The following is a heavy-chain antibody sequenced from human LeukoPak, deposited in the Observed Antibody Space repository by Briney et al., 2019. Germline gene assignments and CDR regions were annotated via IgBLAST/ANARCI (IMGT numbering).Heavy chain of an antibody. CDR3: ARHSVWFGELLYYCYYMDV. CDR2: TYPGDSDT. V-gene: IGHV5-51*01. D-gene: IGHD3-10*01. J-gene: IGHJ6*03. Sequence: GESLKISCKGSGYSFTSYWIGWVRPMPGKGLEWMGITYPGDSDTRYSPSFQGQVTISADKSISTAYLQWSSLKASDTAMYYCARHSVWFGELLYYCYYMDVWGKGTTVTVSS. CDR1: GYSFTSYW.